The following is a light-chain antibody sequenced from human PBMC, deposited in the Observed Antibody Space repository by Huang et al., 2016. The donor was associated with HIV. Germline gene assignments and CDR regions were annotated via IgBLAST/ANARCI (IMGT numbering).Light chain of an antibody. Sequence: EIVMTQSPAPLSVSPGERATLSCRASQSVSSNLAWYQQKPGQAPRLLIYGASTRATGIPARFSGSGSGTEFTLTISRLQSEDFAVYYCQQYTNWPRTFGQGTRLEIK. V-gene: IGKV3-15*01. CDR2: GAS. CDR3: QQYTNWPRT. CDR1: QSVSSN. J-gene: IGKJ5*01.